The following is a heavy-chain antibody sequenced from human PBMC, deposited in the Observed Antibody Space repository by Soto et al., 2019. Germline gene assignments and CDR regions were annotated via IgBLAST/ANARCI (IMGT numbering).Heavy chain of an antibody. Sequence: QVQLQESGPGLVKPSETLSLTCTVSGGSISSYYWSWIRQPAGKGLEWIGRIYTSGSTNYNPSLKSRVTMSVDTSKNQFSLKLSSVTAADTAVYYCARGGYDFWSEGAYYYYYGMDVWGQGTTVTVSS. V-gene: IGHV4-4*07. J-gene: IGHJ6*02. CDR2: IYTSGST. CDR1: GGSISSYY. CDR3: ARGGYDFWSEGAYYYYYGMDV. D-gene: IGHD3-3*01.